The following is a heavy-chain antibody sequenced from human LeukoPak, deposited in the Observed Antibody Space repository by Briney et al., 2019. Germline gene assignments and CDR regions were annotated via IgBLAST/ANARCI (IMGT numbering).Heavy chain of an antibody. D-gene: IGHD3-10*01. CDR2: ISSGGSTI. V-gene: IGHV3-48*03. CDR1: GFTFSSFE. CDR3: ARDVVRGVNAFDI. J-gene: IGHJ3*02. Sequence: GGSLRLSCAASGFTFSSFEMKWVRQAPGKGLEWVSYISSGGSTIYYADSVKGRFTISRDNAKNSLYLQMNSLRAEDTAVYYCARDVVRGVNAFDIWGQGTMVTVSS.